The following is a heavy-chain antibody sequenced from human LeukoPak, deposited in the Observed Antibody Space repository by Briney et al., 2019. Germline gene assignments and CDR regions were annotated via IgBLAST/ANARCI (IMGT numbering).Heavy chain of an antibody. Sequence: PGGSLRLFCAASGFTFSSYSMNWVRQAPGKGLEWVSYISSSSSTIYYADSVKGRFTISRDNAKNSLYLQMNSLRAEDTAVYYCARDWVYYDRFWGQGTLVTVSS. J-gene: IGHJ4*02. CDR1: GFTFSSYS. V-gene: IGHV3-48*01. CDR3: ARDWVYYDRF. D-gene: IGHD3-22*01. CDR2: ISSSSSTI.